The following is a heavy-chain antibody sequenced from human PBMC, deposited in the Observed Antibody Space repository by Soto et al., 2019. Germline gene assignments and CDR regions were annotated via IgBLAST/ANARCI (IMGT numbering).Heavy chain of an antibody. Sequence: SETLSLTCTVSGGSISSGGYYWSWIRQPPGKGLEWIGSIYYSGSTYYNPSLKSRVTISVDTSKNQFSLKLSSVTAADTAVYYCARQEWIQLWPDDYWGQGTLVTVSS. J-gene: IGHJ4*02. CDR1: GGSISSGGYY. CDR2: IYYSGST. V-gene: IGHV4-39*01. D-gene: IGHD5-18*01. CDR3: ARQEWIQLWPDDY.